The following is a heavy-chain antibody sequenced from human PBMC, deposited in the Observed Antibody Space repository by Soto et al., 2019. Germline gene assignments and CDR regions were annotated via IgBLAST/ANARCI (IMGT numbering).Heavy chain of an antibody. D-gene: IGHD3-10*01. J-gene: IGHJ3*02. CDR3: ASLHFGGGDAFDI. CDR2: IYYSGST. V-gene: IGHV4-31*03. CDR1: GGSISSGGYY. Sequence: QVQLQESGPGLVKPSQTLSLTCTVSGGSISSGGYYWSWIRQHPGKGLEWIGYIYYSGSTYYNPSLKRRVTISVDTSKNQFSLKLSSVTAAATAVYYCASLHFGGGDAFDIWGQGTMVTVSS.